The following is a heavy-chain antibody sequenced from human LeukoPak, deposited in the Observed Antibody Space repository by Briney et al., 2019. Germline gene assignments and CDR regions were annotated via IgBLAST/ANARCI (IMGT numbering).Heavy chain of an antibody. J-gene: IGHJ6*02. D-gene: IGHD6-6*01. CDR2: MNPNSGNT. V-gene: IGHV1-8*01. CDR3: AREGGSSSSNYYYGMDA. Sequence: GASVKVSCKASGYTFTSYDINWVRKATGQGLEWMGWMNPNSGNTGYAQKFQGRVTMTRNTSISTAYMELSSLRSEDTAVYYCAREGGSSSSNYYYGMDAWGQGTTVTVSS. CDR1: GYTFTSYD.